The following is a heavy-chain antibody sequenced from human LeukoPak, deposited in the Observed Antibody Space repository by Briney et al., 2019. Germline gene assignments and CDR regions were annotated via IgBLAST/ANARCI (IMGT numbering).Heavy chain of an antibody. J-gene: IGHJ6*04. CDR3: ARDLTPNSGYVRNYGMDV. CDR1: GFTVSSTY. CDR2: LYSGGST. D-gene: IGHD5-12*01. Sequence: GGSLRLSCAASGFTVSSTYMTWVRQAPGKGLEWVSVLYSGGSTYYADSVKGRFTISRDNSKNTLYLEMNSLRGEDTAVYYCARDLTPNSGYVRNYGMDVWGKGTTVTVSS. V-gene: IGHV3-53*01.